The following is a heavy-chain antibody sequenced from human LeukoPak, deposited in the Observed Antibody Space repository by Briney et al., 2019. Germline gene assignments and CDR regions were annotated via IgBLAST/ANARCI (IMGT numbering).Heavy chain of an antibody. Sequence: SETLSLTCAVTGASLSSGGSSWAWLRQPPGKGLEWIGYIYHIVNTFYNPSLQSRVTISVDRAKNQVSLRLTSVTAADTAVYYCARDSYGLGSNYFDPWGQGTQVTVSS. D-gene: IGHD3-10*01. V-gene: IGHV4-30-2*01. CDR2: IYHIVNT. CDR1: GASLSSGGSS. CDR3: ARDSYGLGSNYFDP. J-gene: IGHJ5*02.